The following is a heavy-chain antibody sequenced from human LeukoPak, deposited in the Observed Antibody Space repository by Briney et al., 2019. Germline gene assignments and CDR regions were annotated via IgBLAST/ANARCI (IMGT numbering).Heavy chain of an antibody. Sequence: GASVEVSCKASGYTFTGYYIHWVRQAPGQGLEWMGWINPNSGGTNYVQKLQGRVTMTRDTSISTGYMELSGVRSDDTAVYYCARWDCSGGSCYDAFDIWGQGTMVTVSS. D-gene: IGHD2-15*01. J-gene: IGHJ3*02. CDR3: ARWDCSGGSCYDAFDI. CDR2: INPNSGGT. V-gene: IGHV1-2*02. CDR1: GYTFTGYY.